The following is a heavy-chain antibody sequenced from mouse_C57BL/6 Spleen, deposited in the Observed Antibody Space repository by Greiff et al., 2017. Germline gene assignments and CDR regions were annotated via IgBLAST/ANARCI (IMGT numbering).Heavy chain of an antibody. V-gene: IGHV5-16*01. D-gene: IGHD1-1*01. CDR1: GFTFSDYY. Sequence: EVQRVESEGGLVQPGSSMKLSCTASGFTFSDYYMAWVRPVPEKGLEWVANINYDGSSTYYLDSLKSRFIISRDNAKNILYLQMSSLKSEDTATYYCARGTTVVANYYFDYWGQGTTLTVSS. J-gene: IGHJ2*01. CDR2: INYDGSST. CDR3: ARGTTVVANYYFDY.